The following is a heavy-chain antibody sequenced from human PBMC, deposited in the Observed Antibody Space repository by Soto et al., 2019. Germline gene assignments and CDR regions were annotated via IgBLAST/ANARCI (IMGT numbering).Heavy chain of an antibody. J-gene: IGHJ4*02. Sequence: GASVKVSCKASGGTFSSYDISWVRQAPGQGLEWMGGFDPKDGETIYAQKFQGRVTMTEDTSTDTAYMELSSLRSEDTAVYYCATNGYYDSSGYLIESADYWGQGTLVTSPQ. D-gene: IGHD3-22*01. V-gene: IGHV1-24*01. CDR1: GGTFSSYD. CDR2: FDPKDGET. CDR3: ATNGYYDSSGYLIESADY.